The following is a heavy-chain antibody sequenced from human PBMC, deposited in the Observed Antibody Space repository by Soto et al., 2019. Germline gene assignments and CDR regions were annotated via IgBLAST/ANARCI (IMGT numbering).Heavy chain of an antibody. V-gene: IGHV3-30*18. Sequence: GGSLRLSCAASGLTLSSYGMHWVRQAPGRGLEWVAVISYDGSNKNYADSVKGRFTISRDNSKNTVYLQMNSLRAEDTALYYCAKDTYYHDSSGYYIFDYWGQGTLVTVSS. D-gene: IGHD3-22*01. J-gene: IGHJ4*02. CDR1: GLTLSSYG. CDR3: AKDTYYHDSSGYYIFDY. CDR2: ISYDGSNK.